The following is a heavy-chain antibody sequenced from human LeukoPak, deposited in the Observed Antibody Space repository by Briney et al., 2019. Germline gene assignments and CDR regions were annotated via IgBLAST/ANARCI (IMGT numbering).Heavy chain of an antibody. J-gene: IGHJ3*02. CDR1: GYTFTGYY. CDR3: ARDPAAVGRLRLGESYDAFDI. D-gene: IGHD3-16*01. CDR2: INPNSGGT. Sequence: ASVKVSCKASGYTFTGYYMHWVRQAPGQGLEWMGWINPNSGGTNYAQKFQGRVTMTRDTSTSTVYMELSSLRSEDTAVYYCARDPAAVGRLRLGESYDAFDIWGQGTMVTVSS. V-gene: IGHV1-2*02.